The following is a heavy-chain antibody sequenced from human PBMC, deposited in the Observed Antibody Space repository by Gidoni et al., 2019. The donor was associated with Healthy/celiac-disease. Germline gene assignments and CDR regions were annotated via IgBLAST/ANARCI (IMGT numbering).Heavy chain of an antibody. D-gene: IGHD6-13*01. V-gene: IGHV3-48*03. Sequence: EVQLVESGGGLVQPGGSLRLSCAASGFTFSSYEMNWARQAPGKGLEWVSYISSSGSTIYYADSVKGRFTISRDNAKNSLYLQMNSLRAEDTAVYYCARDDPSWQQLVPLSHYYHYGMDVWGQGTTVTVSS. CDR3: ARDDPSWQQLVPLSHYYHYGMDV. CDR2: ISSSGSTI. J-gene: IGHJ6*02. CDR1: GFTFSSYE.